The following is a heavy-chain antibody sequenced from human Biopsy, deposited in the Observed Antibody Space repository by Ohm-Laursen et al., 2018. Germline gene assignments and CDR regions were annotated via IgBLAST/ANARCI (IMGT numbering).Heavy chain of an antibody. CDR1: TGTFNSYG. CDR3: AREAIGYQLPCDV. J-gene: IGHJ6*02. Sequence: SSVKVSCKAPTGTFNSYGIIWVRQAPGQGLEWMGRIIPILRTTAYAQTFLGRVTITADSPTSTVDMELTSLTSDDTAVYFCAREAIGYQLPCDVWGQGTTVTVSS. V-gene: IGHV1-69*11. D-gene: IGHD2-2*01. CDR2: IIPILRTT.